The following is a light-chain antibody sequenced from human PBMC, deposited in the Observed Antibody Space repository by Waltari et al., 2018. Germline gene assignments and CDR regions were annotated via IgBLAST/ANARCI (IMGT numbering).Light chain of an antibody. V-gene: IGKV1-39*01. CDR2: AAS. CDR1: QTISTY. CDR3: QQSYSTPRT. Sequence: DIQMTQSPSSLSASVGDRVTITCRASQTISTYLNWYQQKPGKAPKLLIYAASTLQSGVPSTFSGMGSGTDFTLTISSLRPEDFATYYCQQSYSTPRTFGQGTKVEIK. J-gene: IGKJ1*01.